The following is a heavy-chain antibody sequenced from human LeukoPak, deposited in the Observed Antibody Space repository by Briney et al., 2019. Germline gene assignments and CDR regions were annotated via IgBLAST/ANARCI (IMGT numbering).Heavy chain of an antibody. CDR2: FYYSGST. Sequence: PSETLSLACTVSGGSISSYYWSWLRQPPGKGLEWIGYFYYSGSTNYNPSLTSRVTISVDTSKNQFSLKLSSVTAADTAVYYCARGHSSGWYYLDYWGQGTLVTVSS. V-gene: IGHV4-59*01. CDR3: ARGHSSGWYYLDY. J-gene: IGHJ4*02. D-gene: IGHD6-19*01. CDR1: GGSISSYY.